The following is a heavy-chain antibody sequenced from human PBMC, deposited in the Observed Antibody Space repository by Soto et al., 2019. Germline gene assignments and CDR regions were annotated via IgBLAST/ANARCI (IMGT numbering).Heavy chain of an antibody. CDR1: GFTFDDYV. J-gene: IGHJ4*02. CDR2: VNWDGRTT. V-gene: IGHV3-9*01. Sequence: GGSLRLSCAASGFTFDDYVMHWVRQAPGKGLEWVASVNWDGRTTLYAAAVKGRFSVSRDNGKNSLYLEMTSLRPNDTALYFCAKARGYNYALDHWGQGILVTVSS. D-gene: IGHD5-18*01. CDR3: AKARGYNYALDH.